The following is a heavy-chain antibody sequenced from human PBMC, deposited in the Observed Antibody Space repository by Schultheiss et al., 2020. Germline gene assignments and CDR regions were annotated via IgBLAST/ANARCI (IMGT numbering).Heavy chain of an antibody. CDR1: GFTFSSYW. D-gene: IGHD2-15*01. V-gene: IGHV3-7*03. CDR2: IKQDGSEK. CDR3: ARDHGGSYYYYYYMDV. J-gene: IGHJ6*03. Sequence: GGSLRLSCAASGFTFSSYWMSWVRQAPGKGLEWVANIKQDGSEKYYVDSVKGRFTISRDNAKNSLYLQMNSLRAEDTAVYYCARDHGGSYYYYYYMDVWGKGTTGT.